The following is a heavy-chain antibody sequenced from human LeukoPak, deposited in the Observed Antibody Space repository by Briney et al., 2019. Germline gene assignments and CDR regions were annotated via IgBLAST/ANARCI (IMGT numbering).Heavy chain of an antibody. Sequence: GESLQISCKGSGYRFTSYWIAWVRWMPGEGLQWMGIILPGDSDTRYSPSFRGQVTISAETSTRTAYLRWTSLRASDSAIYYCARQGAGASYYDPTGLPRGAFDSWGQGTTVTVSS. J-gene: IGHJ3*02. CDR3: ARQGAGASYYDPTGLPRGAFDS. V-gene: IGHV5-51*01. CDR1: GYRFTSYW. CDR2: ILPGDSDT. D-gene: IGHD3-22*01.